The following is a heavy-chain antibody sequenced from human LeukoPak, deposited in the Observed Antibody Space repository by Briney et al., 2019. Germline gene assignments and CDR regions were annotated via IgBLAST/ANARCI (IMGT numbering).Heavy chain of an antibody. CDR1: GFTVSNNY. CDR2: IYSGGST. J-gene: IGHJ4*02. CDR3: GRGTNWSPLDFDS. D-gene: IGHD1-20*01. Sequence: GGSLRLSCAASGFTVSNNYMSWVRQAPGKGLEWVSVIYSGGSTYYADSVKGRFTISRDNAKNSLYLQMNSLRAEDTAVYFCGRGTNWSPLDFDSWGQGTRVTVSS. V-gene: IGHV3-53*01.